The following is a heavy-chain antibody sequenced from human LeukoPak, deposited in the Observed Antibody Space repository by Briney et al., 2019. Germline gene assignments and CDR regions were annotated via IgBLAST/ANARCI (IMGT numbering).Heavy chain of an antibody. CDR2: FTGST. CDR3: ARVLVPAAFGAFDM. D-gene: IGHD2-2*01. J-gene: IGHJ3*02. V-gene: IGHV4-4*07. Sequence: PSETLSLTCTVSGGSITRYYWSWIRQPAGKGLEWIGRFTGSTNYNPSLKSRVTMSVDTSKNQFSLQLSSVTAADTADYYCARVLVPAAFGAFDMWGQGTMVTVSS. CDR1: GGSITRYY.